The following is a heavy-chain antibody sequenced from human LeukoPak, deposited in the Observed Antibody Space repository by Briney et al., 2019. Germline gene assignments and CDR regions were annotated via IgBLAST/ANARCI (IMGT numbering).Heavy chain of an antibody. CDR1: GFTFSSYA. J-gene: IGHJ6*03. CDR2: IYSGGST. CDR3: ARGGGTSPYYYYTDV. Sequence: GGSLRLSCAASGFTFSSYAMSWVRQAPGKGLEWVSVIYSGGSTYYADSVKGRFTISRDNSKNTLYLQMNSLRAEDTAVYYCARGGGTSPYYYYTDVWGKGTTVTVSS. D-gene: IGHD2-2*01. V-gene: IGHV3-66*02.